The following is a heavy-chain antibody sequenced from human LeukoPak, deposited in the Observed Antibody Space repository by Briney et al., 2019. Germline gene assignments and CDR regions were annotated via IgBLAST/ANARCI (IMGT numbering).Heavy chain of an antibody. CDR3: ARVNGAAAGSYYYYGMDV. CDR1: GGTFSSYA. CDR2: IIPILGIA. V-gene: IGHV1-69*04. Sequence: ASVKVSCKASGGTFSSYAISWVRQAPGQGLEWMGRIIPILGIANYAQKFQGRVTITADKSTSTAYMELSSLRSEDTAVYYCARVNGAAAGSYYYYGMDVWGQGTTVTVSS. J-gene: IGHJ6*02. D-gene: IGHD6-13*01.